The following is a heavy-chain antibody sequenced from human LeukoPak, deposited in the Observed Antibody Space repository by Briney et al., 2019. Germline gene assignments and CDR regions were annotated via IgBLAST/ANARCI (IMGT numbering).Heavy chain of an antibody. CDR1: GFTFSSYE. D-gene: IGHD3-10*01. V-gene: IGHV3-48*03. CDR2: ISSSGSTT. CDR3: ARGALLLLWFGESDAFDI. Sequence: GGSLRLSCAASGFTFSSYEMNWVRQAPGKGLEWGSYISSSGSTTYYADSVKGRFTISRDNAKNSLYLQMNSLRAEDTAVYYCARGALLLLWFGESDAFDIWGQGTMVTVSS. J-gene: IGHJ3*02.